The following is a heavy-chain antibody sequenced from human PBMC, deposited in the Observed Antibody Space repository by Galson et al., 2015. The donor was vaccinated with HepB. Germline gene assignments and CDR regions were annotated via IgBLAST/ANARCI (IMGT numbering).Heavy chain of an antibody. CDR3: ARLVRSPAYYDDSSGYYRYFDS. CDR2: LYYSGST. Sequence: TLSLTCTVSGGSIRSYYWNWIRQPPGKGLEWIGHLYYSGSTHYNPSLKSRVTISLDTSKNQLSLKLSSVTAADTAVYYCARLVRSPAYYDDSSGYYRYFDSWGQGTLVTVSS. V-gene: IGHV4-59*01. J-gene: IGHJ4*02. D-gene: IGHD3-22*01. CDR1: GGSIRSYY.